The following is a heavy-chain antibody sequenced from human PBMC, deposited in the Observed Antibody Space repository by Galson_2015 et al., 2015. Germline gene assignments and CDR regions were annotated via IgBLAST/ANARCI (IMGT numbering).Heavy chain of an antibody. J-gene: IGHJ4*02. V-gene: IGHV3-53*01. D-gene: IGHD6-19*01. CDR2: IYSGDTT. CDR1: GFTVSNNY. Sequence: SLRLSCAASGFTVSNNYMIWVRQAPGKGLEWVSVIYSGDTTYYAEFVQGRFTISRDNSKNTLYLQMNSLRVEDTAVYYCASSSGLYWLNYWGQGTLVTVSS. CDR3: ASSSGLYWLNY.